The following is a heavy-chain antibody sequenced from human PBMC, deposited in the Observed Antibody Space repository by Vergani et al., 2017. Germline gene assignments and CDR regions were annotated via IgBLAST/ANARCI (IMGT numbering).Heavy chain of an antibody. V-gene: IGHV3-30*03. CDR3: ATKSCGTPGCQIWYFRE. CDR2: ISYDGTQK. Sequence: QVHLVESGGGVVQPGRSLRLSCVVSGFTSSYYGMHWVRQAPGKGLEWVAVISYDGTQKYYADSVKGRFTISRDNSKSTLYLQMNSLRTEDTAVYYCATKSCGTPGCQIWYFREGGQGTLVTVSA. D-gene: IGHD1-1*01. J-gene: IGHJ1*01. CDR1: GFTSSYYG.